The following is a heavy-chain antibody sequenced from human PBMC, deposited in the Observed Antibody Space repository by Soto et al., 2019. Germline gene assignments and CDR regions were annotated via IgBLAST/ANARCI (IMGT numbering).Heavy chain of an antibody. V-gene: IGHV3-21*01. Sequence: PGGSLRLSCAASGFTFSSYSMNWVRQAPGKGLEWVSSISSSSSYIYYADSVKGRFTISRDNAKNSLYLQMNSLRAEDTAVYYCARGVRSSSAGGFDPWGQGTLVTVLL. J-gene: IGHJ5*02. CDR2: ISSSSSYI. CDR3: ARGVRSSSAGGFDP. CDR1: GFTFSSYS. D-gene: IGHD6-6*01.